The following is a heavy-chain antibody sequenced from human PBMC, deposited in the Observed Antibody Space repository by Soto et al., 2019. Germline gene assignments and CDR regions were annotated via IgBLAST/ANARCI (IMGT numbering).Heavy chain of an antibody. D-gene: IGHD1-20*01. V-gene: IGHV4-30-4*01. CDR1: GDSISSVDYF. CDR3: ARGRYCITGRCCPNWLQS. Sequence: SETLSLTCSVSGDSISSVDYFWAWIRQPPGQALEYIGYIYKSATTYYNPSFESRVAISLDTSKSQFSLNVTSVTDADTAVYFCARGRYCITGRCCPNWLQSWGPGTMLTVYS. CDR2: IYKSATT. J-gene: IGHJ5*01.